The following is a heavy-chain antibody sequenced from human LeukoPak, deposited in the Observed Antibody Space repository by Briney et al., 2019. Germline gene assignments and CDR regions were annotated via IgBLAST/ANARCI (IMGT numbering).Heavy chain of an antibody. J-gene: IGHJ4*02. CDR2: ISGSGGSA. Sequence: SGGSLRLSCAASGFTFSRNAMSWVRQAPGKGLEWVSVISGSGGSAYYADSVKGRYTISRDNSKNTLYLQMNSQRAEDTAVYYCAKHRAMYSSSCFDYWGQGTLVTVSS. D-gene: IGHD6-13*01. CDR3: AKHRAMYSSSCFDY. V-gene: IGHV3-23*01. CDR1: GFTFSRNA.